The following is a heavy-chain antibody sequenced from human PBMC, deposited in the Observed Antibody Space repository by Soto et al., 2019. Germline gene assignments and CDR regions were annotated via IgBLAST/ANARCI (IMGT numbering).Heavy chain of an antibody. Sequence: GGSLRLSCAASGFTFSSYEMNWVRQAPGKGLEWVSYISSSGSAIYYADSVKGRFTISRDNAKNSLYLQMNSLRAEDTAVYYCARDHKGGYYYYGMDVWGQGTTVTVSS. V-gene: IGHV3-48*03. CDR1: GFTFSSYE. J-gene: IGHJ6*02. CDR3: ARDHKGGYYYYGMDV. CDR2: ISSSGSAI.